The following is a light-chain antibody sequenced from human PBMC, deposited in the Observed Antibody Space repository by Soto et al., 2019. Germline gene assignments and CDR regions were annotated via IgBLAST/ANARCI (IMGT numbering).Light chain of an antibody. Sequence: EIVLTQSPATLSLSPGERATLSCRASQSVSSSYLAWYQQKPGQAPRLLIYGASSRATGIPDRFSGSGSGTDFTLTISRLEPEDFAVYYCQQYGSSLGYTFGQGTKLEIK. V-gene: IGKV3-20*01. CDR2: GAS. CDR1: QSVSSSY. J-gene: IGKJ2*01. CDR3: QQYGSSLGYT.